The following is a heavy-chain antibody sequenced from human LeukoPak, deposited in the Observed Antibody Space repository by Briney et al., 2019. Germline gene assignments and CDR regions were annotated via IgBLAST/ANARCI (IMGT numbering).Heavy chain of an antibody. J-gene: IGHJ4*02. Sequence: SQTLSLTCAISGDSVSSNSAAWNWIRQSPSRGLEWLGRTYYRSKWYNDYAVSVKSRITINPDTSKNRFSLQLNSVTPEDTAVYYCARGGRKGDYSAFDYWGQGTLVTVSS. V-gene: IGHV6-1*01. CDR1: GDSVSSNSAA. D-gene: IGHD4-17*01. CDR2: TYYRSKWYN. CDR3: ARGGRKGDYSAFDY.